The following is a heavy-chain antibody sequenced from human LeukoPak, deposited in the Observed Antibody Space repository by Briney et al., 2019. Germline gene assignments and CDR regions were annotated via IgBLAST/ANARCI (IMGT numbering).Heavy chain of an antibody. J-gene: IGHJ4*02. CDR1: GFSVSSKY. Sequence: PGGSLRLSCAISGFSVSSKYMSWVRQPPGKGPEWVSVIYNDGSTYYADSVKGRFTISRDNSKNTLYLQMNSLRAEDTAVYYCAKGGPYSSSWYRPQYYFDYWGQGTLVTVSS. CDR2: IYNDGST. CDR3: AKGGPYSSSWYRPQYYFDY. V-gene: IGHV3-53*01. D-gene: IGHD6-13*01.